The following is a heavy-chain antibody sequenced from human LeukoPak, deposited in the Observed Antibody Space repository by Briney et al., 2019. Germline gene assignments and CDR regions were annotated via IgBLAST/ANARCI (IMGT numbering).Heavy chain of an antibody. D-gene: IGHD3-3*01. CDR3: ARKFRFHYYYYMDV. J-gene: IGHJ6*03. CDR2: INSDGSST. Sequence: GGSLRLSCAAAGFTFSDYGMNWVRQAPGKGLVWVSRINSDGSSTSYADSVKGRFTISRDNAKNTLYLQMNSLRAEDTAVYYCARKFRFHYYYYMDVWGKGTTVTISS. V-gene: IGHV3-74*01. CDR1: GFTFSDYG.